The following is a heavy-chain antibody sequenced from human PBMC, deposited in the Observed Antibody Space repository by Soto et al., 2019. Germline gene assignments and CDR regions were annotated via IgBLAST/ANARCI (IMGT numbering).Heavy chain of an antibody. Sequence: SETLSLTCTVSGGSISSSSYYWGWIRQPPGKGLEWIGSIYYSGSTYYNPSLKSRVTISVDTSKNQFSLKLSSVTAADTAVYYCARHDGDGYNYPPDYWGQGTLVTVSS. J-gene: IGHJ4*02. V-gene: IGHV4-39*01. CDR1: GGSISSSSYY. CDR3: ARHDGDGYNYPPDY. CDR2: IYYSGST. D-gene: IGHD5-12*01.